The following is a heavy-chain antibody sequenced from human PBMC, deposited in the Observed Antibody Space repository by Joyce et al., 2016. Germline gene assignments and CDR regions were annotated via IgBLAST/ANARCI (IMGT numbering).Heavy chain of an antibody. Sequence: QVQLVESGGGVVQPGRSLRLSCAASGFTFSSYGIHWVRQAPGKGQEWVAVISDDGSNKYYADSVKGRFTISRDNSKNTLYLQMNSLRAEDTAVHYCAKQYYSGSGSYSPFDYWGQGTLVTVSS. CDR3: AKQYYSGSGSYSPFDY. CDR1: GFTFSSYG. V-gene: IGHV3-30*18. J-gene: IGHJ4*02. CDR2: ISDDGSNK. D-gene: IGHD3-10*01.